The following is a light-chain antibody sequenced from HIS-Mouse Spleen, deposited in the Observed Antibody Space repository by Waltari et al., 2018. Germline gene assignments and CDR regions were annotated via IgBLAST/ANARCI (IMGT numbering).Light chain of an antibody. Sequence: DIQMTQSPSSLSASVGDRVTITCRASQSISSYLNWYQQKPGKAPKLLFYAASSLQSGVPSRFSGSGSGTDFTLTISSLQPEDFATYYCQQSYSTPNTFGQGTKPEIK. CDR2: AAS. CDR3: QQSYSTPNT. CDR1: QSISSY. J-gene: IGKJ2*01. V-gene: IGKV1-39*01.